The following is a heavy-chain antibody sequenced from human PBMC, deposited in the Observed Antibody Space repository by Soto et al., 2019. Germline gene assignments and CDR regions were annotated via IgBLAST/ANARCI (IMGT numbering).Heavy chain of an antibody. D-gene: IGHD5-12*01. CDR3: VRMGFSGGGYLSYYYYGMDI. Sequence: PGESLKISCKGSGYIFTDHCIVWVRQMAGKGLEWVGIICPGYSNIIYSPSVQGQVTISADKSISTAYLQWSSLKASDTAMYYCVRMGFSGGGYLSYYYYGMDIWGQGTTVTVSS. CDR1: GYIFTDHC. J-gene: IGHJ6*02. CDR2: ICPGYSNI. V-gene: IGHV5-51*01.